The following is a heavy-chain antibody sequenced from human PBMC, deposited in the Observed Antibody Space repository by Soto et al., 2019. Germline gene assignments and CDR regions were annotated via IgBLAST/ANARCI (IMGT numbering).Heavy chain of an antibody. CDR1: GLTVSQNY. CDR2: LYAEGST. V-gene: IGHV3-53*01. Sequence: VQLVESRGGLIQPGGSLRLSCVASGLTVSQNYMAWVRQAPEMGPQWVSVLYAEGSTYYTESVKGRFTISRDPSKNTLFLQMDGLRAEDTAVYYCVRPRPSGENYGMDVWGQGTTVTVSS. D-gene: IGHD1-26*01. CDR3: VRPRPSGENYGMDV. J-gene: IGHJ6*02.